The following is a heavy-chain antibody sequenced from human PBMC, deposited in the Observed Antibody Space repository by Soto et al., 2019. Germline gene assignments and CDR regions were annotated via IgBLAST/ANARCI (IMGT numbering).Heavy chain of an antibody. D-gene: IGHD4-4*01. CDR3: AGTTTAPLDY. J-gene: IGHJ4*02. Sequence: ASVKVSCKASGYTFTNFGISWVRQAPGQGLEWMGWISAYNGNTNYAQNFQGRVTMTTDTSTSTAYMELRSLRSDDTAVYYCAGTTTAPLDYWGQGTLVTVSS. V-gene: IGHV1-18*01. CDR2: ISAYNGNT. CDR1: GYTFTNFG.